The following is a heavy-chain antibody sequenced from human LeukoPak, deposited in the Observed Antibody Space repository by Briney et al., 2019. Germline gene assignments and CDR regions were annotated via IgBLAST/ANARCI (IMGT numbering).Heavy chain of an antibody. V-gene: IGHV1-18*01. Sequence: ASVKVSCKASGYTFTSYGISWVRQAPGQGLEWMGWISAYSGNTNYAQKLQGRVTMTTDTSTSTAYMELRSLRSDDTAVYYCARVQGLGGYDPTYYFDYWGQGTLVTVSS. D-gene: IGHD5-12*01. CDR1: GYTFTSYG. CDR2: ISAYSGNT. J-gene: IGHJ4*02. CDR3: ARVQGLGGYDPTYYFDY.